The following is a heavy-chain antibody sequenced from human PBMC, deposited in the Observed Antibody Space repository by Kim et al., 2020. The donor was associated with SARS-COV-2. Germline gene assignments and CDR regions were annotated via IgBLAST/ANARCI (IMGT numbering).Heavy chain of an antibody. CDR1: GFTFSSYA. CDR3: ARVSRVWYDSSSWRWMEDENSYYYVDV. J-gene: IGHJ6*03. CDR2: ISSNGGST. D-gene: IGHD6-13*01. Sequence: GGSLRLSCAASGFTFSSYAMHWVRQAPGKGLEYVSAISSNGGSTYYANSVKGRFTISRDNSKNTLYLQMGSLRAEDMAVYYCARVSRVWYDSSSWRWMEDENSYYYVDVWGKGTTVTVSS. V-gene: IGHV3-64*01.